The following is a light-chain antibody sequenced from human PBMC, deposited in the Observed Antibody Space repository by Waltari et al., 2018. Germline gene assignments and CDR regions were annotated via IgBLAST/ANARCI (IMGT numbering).Light chain of an antibody. Sequence: DIVMTQSPDSLAVSLGERAHIHCKSSQRVLDSSNDERHLAWYQQKAGPPPNLLIYWASTRESEGPGQFSGSGSGTGVTLTISILQAEDVAVYFCQQYYSTTTTFGQGTRMEIK. CDR1: QRVLDSSNDERH. V-gene: IGKV4-1*01. CDR2: WAS. CDR3: QQYYSTTTT. J-gene: IGKJ5*01.